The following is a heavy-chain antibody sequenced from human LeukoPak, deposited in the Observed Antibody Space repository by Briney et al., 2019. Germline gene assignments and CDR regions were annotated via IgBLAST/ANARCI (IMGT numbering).Heavy chain of an antibody. CDR1: GFTFSSYG. D-gene: IGHD6-13*01. CDR2: ISYDGSNK. J-gene: IGHJ6*03. V-gene: IGHV3-30*19. CDR3: ARDYEQLVGHYYYYYMDV. Sequence: PGGSLRLSCAASGFTFSSYGMHWVRQAPGKGLEWVAVISYDGSNKYYADSVKGRFTISRDNSKNTLYLQMNSLRAEDTAVYYCARDYEQLVGHYYYYYMDVWGKGTTVTVSS.